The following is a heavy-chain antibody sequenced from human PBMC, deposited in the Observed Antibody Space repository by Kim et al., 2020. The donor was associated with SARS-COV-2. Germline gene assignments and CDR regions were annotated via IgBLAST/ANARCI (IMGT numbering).Heavy chain of an antibody. J-gene: IGHJ6*02. V-gene: IGHV1-24*01. CDR3: ATSLVVAATLYYYGMDV. CDR1: GYTLTELS. Sequence: ASVKVSCKVSGYTLTELSMHWVRQAPGKGLEWMGGFDPEDGETIYAQKFQGRVTMTEDTSTDTAYMELSSLRSEDTAVYYCATSLVVAATLYYYGMDVWGQGTTVTVSS. D-gene: IGHD2-15*01. CDR2: FDPEDGET.